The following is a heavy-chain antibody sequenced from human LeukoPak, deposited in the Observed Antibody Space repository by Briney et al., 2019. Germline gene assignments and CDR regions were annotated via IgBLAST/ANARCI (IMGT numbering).Heavy chain of an antibody. CDR2: INTDGSDT. CDR3: ARESGIAAALDL. Sequence: PGGSLRLSCAASGFTFSSNWMHWVRQAPGKGLVWVSRINTDGSDTSYADSVRGRFTMSRDNAKNTLYLQMSSLRAEDTAVYYCARESGIAAALDLWGQGTLVTVSS. J-gene: IGHJ5*02. V-gene: IGHV3-74*01. CDR1: GFTFSSNW. D-gene: IGHD6-13*01.